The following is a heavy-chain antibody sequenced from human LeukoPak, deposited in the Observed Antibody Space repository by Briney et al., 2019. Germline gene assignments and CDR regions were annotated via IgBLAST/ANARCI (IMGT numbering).Heavy chain of an antibody. Sequence: AASVTVSCKASGYTFTDYYLHWVRQAPGQGLEWMGWINPHSGGTNYAQKFQVRVTITSDTSISTVYMDLIRLRSDDTAVYYCARARYSSTWYSFDYWGQGTLVAVSS. J-gene: IGHJ4*02. V-gene: IGHV1-2*02. D-gene: IGHD6-13*01. CDR3: ARARYSSTWYSFDY. CDR1: GYTFTDYY. CDR2: INPHSGGT.